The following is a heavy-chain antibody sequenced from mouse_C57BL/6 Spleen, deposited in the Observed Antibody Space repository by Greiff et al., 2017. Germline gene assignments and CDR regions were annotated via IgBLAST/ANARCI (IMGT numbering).Heavy chain of an antibody. V-gene: IGHV3-1*01. D-gene: IGHD4-1*01. CDR1: GYSITSGYD. Sequence: EVMLVESGPGMVKPSQSLSLTCTVTGYSITSGYDWHWIRHFPGNKLEWMGYISYSGSTNYNPSLKSRISITHDTSKNHFFLKLNSVTTEDTATYYCARSLTGPFAYWGQGTLVTVSA. CDR2: ISYSGST. J-gene: IGHJ3*01. CDR3: ARSLTGPFAY.